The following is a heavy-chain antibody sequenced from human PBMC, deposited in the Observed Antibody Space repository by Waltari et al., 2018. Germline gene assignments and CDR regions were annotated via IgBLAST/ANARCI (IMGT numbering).Heavy chain of an antibody. Sequence: EVQLVESGGGLVKPGGSLRLSCAASGFTFSSYSMHWVRQAPGKGLEWVSSISSSSSYIYYADSVKGRFTISRDNAKNSLYLQMNSLRAEDTAVYYCARDYGSGPDAFDIWGQGTMVTVSS. V-gene: IGHV3-21*01. D-gene: IGHD1-26*01. J-gene: IGHJ3*02. CDR2: ISSSSSYI. CDR3: ARDYGSGPDAFDI. CDR1: GFTFSSYS.